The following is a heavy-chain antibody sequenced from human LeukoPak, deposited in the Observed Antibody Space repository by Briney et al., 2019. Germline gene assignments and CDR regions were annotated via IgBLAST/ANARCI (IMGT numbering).Heavy chain of an antibody. CDR2: INSDGSST. CDR1: GFTFSNYW. Sequence: GGSLRLSCAASGFTFSNYWMYWVRQAPGKGLVWVSRINSDGSSTNYADSVKGRFTIPRDNGKNTLYLQMNSLRAEDTAVYYCARSPNYDYVWGSYPDYWGQGTLVTVSS. J-gene: IGHJ4*02. V-gene: IGHV3-74*01. D-gene: IGHD3-16*02. CDR3: ARSPNYDYVWGSYPDY.